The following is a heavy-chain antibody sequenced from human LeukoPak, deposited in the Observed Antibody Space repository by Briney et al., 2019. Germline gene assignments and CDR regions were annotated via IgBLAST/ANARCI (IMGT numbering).Heavy chain of an antibody. CDR1: GFTFSSYS. V-gene: IGHV3-21*01. Sequence: GGSLRLSCAASGFTFSSYSMNWVRQAPGKGLEWVSSISSSSSYIYYADSVKGRFTISRDNAKNSLYLQMNSLRAEDTAVYYCARLHGPDTVTPTRDWYFDLWGRGTLVTVSS. CDR3: ARLHGPDTVTPTRDWYFDL. J-gene: IGHJ2*01. D-gene: IGHD4-17*01. CDR2: ISSSSSYI.